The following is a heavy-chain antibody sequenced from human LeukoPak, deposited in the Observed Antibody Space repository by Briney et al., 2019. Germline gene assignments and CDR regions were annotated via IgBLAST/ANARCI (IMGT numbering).Heavy chain of an antibody. Sequence: NTSETLSLTCTVSGGSISSYYWSWIRQPPGKGLEWIGYIYYSGSTNYNPSLKSRVTISVDTSKNQFSLKLSSVTAAGTAVYYCARAGVWPIAKFDYWGQGTLVTVSS. J-gene: IGHJ4*02. D-gene: IGHD1-26*01. V-gene: IGHV4-59*01. CDR1: GGSISSYY. CDR2: IYYSGST. CDR3: ARAGVWPIAKFDY.